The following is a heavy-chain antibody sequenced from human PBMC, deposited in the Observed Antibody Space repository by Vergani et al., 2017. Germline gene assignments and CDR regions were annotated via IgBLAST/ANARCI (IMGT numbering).Heavy chain of an antibody. CDR1: GVIFTDYY. D-gene: IGHD1-26*01. J-gene: IGHJ4*02. V-gene: IGHV1-2*02. CDR2: INPNGDAT. Sequence: QVQLVQSGAELKKPGASVRVFCKASGVIFTDYYIHWMRQAPGQGLEWIGWINPNGDATHYAQNFRGRVTLTRDTSSTTAYMDLASLTSDDTAIYYCARDHQGPTTLDYWGQGSLVTVSS. CDR3: ARDHQGPTTLDY.